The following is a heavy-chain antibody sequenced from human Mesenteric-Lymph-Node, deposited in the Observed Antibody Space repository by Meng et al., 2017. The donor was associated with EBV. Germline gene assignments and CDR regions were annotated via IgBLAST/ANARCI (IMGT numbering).Heavy chain of an antibody. V-gene: IGHV1-18*01. CDR3: ATGDYGRDVFDY. J-gene: IGHJ4*02. Sequence: QVQLVQSGAEVKKPGASVKVSCKTSGYTFTSYGISWVRQAPGQGLEWMGGLDLTDGERIYAQKFQGRVTMTEDTSTDTAYMEMSSLRSEDTAVYYCATGDYGRDVFDYWGQGTLVTVSS. CDR1: GYTFTSYG. D-gene: IGHD3-16*01. CDR2: LDLTDGER.